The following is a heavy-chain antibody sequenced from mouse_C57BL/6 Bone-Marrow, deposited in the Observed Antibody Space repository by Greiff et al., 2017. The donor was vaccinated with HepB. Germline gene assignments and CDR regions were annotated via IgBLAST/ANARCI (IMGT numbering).Heavy chain of an antibody. Sequence: VKLMESGPGLVQPSQSLSITCTVSGFSLTSYGVHWVRQSPGKGLEWLGVIWRGGSTDYNADFMSRLSITKDNSKSQVFFKMHSLQADDTAIYYCAKLLQGRYFDVWGTGTTVTVSS. J-gene: IGHJ1*03. V-gene: IGHV2-5*01. CDR1: GFSLTSYG. CDR3: AKLLQGRYFDV. D-gene: IGHD1-1*01. CDR2: IWRGGST.